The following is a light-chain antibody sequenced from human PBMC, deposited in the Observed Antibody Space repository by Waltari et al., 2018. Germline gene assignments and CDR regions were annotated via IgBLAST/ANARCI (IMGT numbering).Light chain of an antibody. Sequence: QSVLTQPPSASGTPGQRVTISCSGRNSNIGSNTVNWYQQLPGPAPKLLIYSSNQRPSGVPDRFSASTSGTSASLAISGLQSEDEADYYCAVWDDSLNGRVFGGGTKLTVL. J-gene: IGLJ3*02. CDR2: SSN. CDR3: AVWDDSLNGRV. V-gene: IGLV1-44*01. CDR1: NSNIGSNT.